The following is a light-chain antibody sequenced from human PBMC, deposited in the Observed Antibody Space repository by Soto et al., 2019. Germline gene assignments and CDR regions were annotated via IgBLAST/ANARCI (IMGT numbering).Light chain of an antibody. J-gene: IGKJ2*01. CDR2: KIS. CDR1: QSLVHSDGNTD. Sequence: DVVMTQSPLSLPVTLGQPASISCRSSQSLVHSDGNTDLNWFQQRPGQSPRRLIYKISNRDSGVPDSFRGRGSGADFTLLISRVEEEDVGVYYCMQGTHWPLSTVGQGTKRDLK. V-gene: IGKV2-30*02. CDR3: MQGTHWPLST.